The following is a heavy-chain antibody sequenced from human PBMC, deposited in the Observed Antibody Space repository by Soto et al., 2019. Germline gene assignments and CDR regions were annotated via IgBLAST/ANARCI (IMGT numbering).Heavy chain of an antibody. CDR3: ARVLPWGSYRYSSFYGVDV. V-gene: IGHV4-34*01. J-gene: IGHJ6*02. Sequence: PSETLSLTCAVYGGSFSNYYLNWIRQSPGKGLEWIGEINHSGSTNYNPSLKSRVTISVDTSKNQFSLKLTSVTAADTAVYYCARVLPWGSYRYSSFYGVDVWGQGTTVTVSS. CDR2: INHSGST. CDR1: GGSFSNYY. D-gene: IGHD3-16*02.